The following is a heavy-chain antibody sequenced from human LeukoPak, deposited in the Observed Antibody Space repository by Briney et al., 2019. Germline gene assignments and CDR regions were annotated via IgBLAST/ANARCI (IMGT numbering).Heavy chain of an antibody. CDR2: TYTSGTT. Sequence: SETLSLTCTVSGGSISSSHYYWSWIRQPAGKGLEWIGRTYTSGTTHYNPSLKSRVTMSVDTSKNQFSLNLSSVTAADTAVYYCARFSSIAAAFDYWGLGTLVTVSS. V-gene: IGHV4-61*02. D-gene: IGHD6-13*01. CDR1: GGSISSSHYY. CDR3: ARFSSIAAAFDY. J-gene: IGHJ4*02.